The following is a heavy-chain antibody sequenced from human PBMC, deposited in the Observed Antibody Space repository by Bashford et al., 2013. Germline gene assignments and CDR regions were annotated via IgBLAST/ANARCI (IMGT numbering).Heavy chain of an antibody. CDR1: GYSFTTYG. V-gene: IGHV1-18*04. D-gene: IGHD3-22*01. CDR2: IGANTGNT. Sequence: ASVKVSCKASGYSFTTYGISWVRQVPGQGLEWMGWIGANTGNTKYGKKFQGRVTMITDTSTSTAYMEMRSLRSDDTAVYYCARDYYESGGSYVHFDYWGQGTLVTVSS. CDR3: ARDYYESGGSYVHFDY. J-gene: IGHJ4*02.